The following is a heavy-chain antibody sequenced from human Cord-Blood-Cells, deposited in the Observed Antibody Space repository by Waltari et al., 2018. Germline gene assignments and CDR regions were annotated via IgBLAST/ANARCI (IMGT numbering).Heavy chain of an antibody. CDR3: ARSKDYYGSGSYFDY. Sequence: QVQLVQSGAEVKKPGASVKVSCKASGYTFTGYYMHWVRQAPGQGLGWMGRINPNSGGTNYAQKFQARVTMTRDTSISTAYMELSRLRSDDTAVYYCARSKDYYGSGSYFDYWGQGTLVTVSS. J-gene: IGHJ4*02. V-gene: IGHV1-2*02. CDR1: GYTFTGYY. CDR2: INPNSGGT. D-gene: IGHD3-10*01.